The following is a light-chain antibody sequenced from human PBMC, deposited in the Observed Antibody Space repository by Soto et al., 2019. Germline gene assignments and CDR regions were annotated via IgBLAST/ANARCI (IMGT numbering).Light chain of an antibody. CDR3: NSYTGSNTLYV. J-gene: IGLJ1*01. Sequence: QSALTQPASVSGSPGQSITISCTGTSSDVGAYNYVSWYQQHPDKAPKVLIYDVSNRPSGVSNRFSGSKSGNTASLTISGLQAEDAADYYCNSYTGSNTLYVFGTGTKVTVL. CDR2: DVS. V-gene: IGLV2-14*01. CDR1: SSDVGAYNY.